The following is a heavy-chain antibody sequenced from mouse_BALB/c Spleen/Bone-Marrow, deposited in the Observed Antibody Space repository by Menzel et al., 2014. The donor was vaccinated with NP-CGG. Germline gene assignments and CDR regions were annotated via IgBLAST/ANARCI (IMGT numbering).Heavy chain of an antibody. CDR2: IWAGGST. V-gene: IGHV2-9*02. D-gene: IGHD4-1*01. CDR3: ARTGFDY. J-gene: IGHJ2*01. Sequence: VMLAASGPGPVAPSQSLSITCTVSGLSLTSHDVHWVRQPPGKGLEWLGIIWAGGSTNYNSALMSRLSISKDNSKSQVFLKMNSLQTDDTAMYYCARTGFDYWGQGTTLTVSS. CDR1: GLSLTSHD.